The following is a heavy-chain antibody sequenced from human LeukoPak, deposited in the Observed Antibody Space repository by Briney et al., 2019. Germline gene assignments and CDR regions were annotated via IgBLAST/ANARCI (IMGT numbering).Heavy chain of an antibody. CDR3: ARVDEGEGAVAVDY. CDR2: IYHSGST. V-gene: IGHV4-38-2*02. D-gene: IGHD6-19*01. J-gene: IGHJ4*02. Sequence: SETLSLTCTVSGYSISSGYYWGWIRQPPGKGLEWIGSIYHSGSTYYNPSLKSRVTISVDTSKNQFSLKLSSVTAADTAVYYCARVDEGEGAVAVDYWGQGTLVTVSS. CDR1: GYSISSGYY.